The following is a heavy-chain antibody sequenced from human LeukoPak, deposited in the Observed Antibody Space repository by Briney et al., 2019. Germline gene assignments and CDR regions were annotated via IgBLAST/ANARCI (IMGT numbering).Heavy chain of an antibody. CDR3: ARDPRNVGLAP. CDR1: GFTFSDYY. J-gene: IGHJ5*02. Sequence: GGSLRLSCAASGFTFSDYYMSWIRQAPGKGLMCISRNNGDGSTTNYADVVKGRFTMSRDNVKNTLYLQMNSLRVEDTAVYYCARDPRNVGLAPWGQGTLVTVSS. D-gene: IGHD2-15*01. CDR2: NNGDGSTT. V-gene: IGHV3-74*01.